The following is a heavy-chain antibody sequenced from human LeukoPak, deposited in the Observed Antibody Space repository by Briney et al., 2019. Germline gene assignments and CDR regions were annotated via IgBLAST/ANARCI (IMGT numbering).Heavy chain of an antibody. CDR2: ISWNSGSI. Sequence: SLRLSCAASGFTFDDYAKHWVREPRGKGLEWVSGISWNSGSIGYADSVKGRFTISRDNAKNSLYLQMNSLRAEDTALYYCAKDILGRGVTATSTRIDYWGQGTLVTVSS. CDR3: AKDILGRGVTATSTRIDY. CDR1: GFTFDDYA. V-gene: IGHV3-9*01. J-gene: IGHJ4*02. D-gene: IGHD2-21*02.